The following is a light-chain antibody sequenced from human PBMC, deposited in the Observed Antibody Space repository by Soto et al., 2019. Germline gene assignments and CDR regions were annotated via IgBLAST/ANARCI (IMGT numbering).Light chain of an antibody. CDR1: SSNIGAGYD. Sequence: QSVLTQPPSVSGAPGQRVTISCTGSSSNIGAGYDVHWYQQLPGTAPKLLIYGNSNRPSGVPDRFSGSKSGTSASLAIPGLHAEDEADYSCQSYDSRLSASGVFGAGTKVTVL. V-gene: IGLV1-40*01. CDR3: QSYDSRLSASGV. J-gene: IGLJ2*01. CDR2: GNS.